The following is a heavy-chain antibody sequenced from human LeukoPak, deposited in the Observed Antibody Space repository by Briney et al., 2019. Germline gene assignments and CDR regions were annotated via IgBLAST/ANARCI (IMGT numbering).Heavy chain of an antibody. CDR2: IYTSGST. V-gene: IGHV4-61*02. CDR3: ARGPYYYDSSGSFDY. J-gene: IGHJ4*02. CDR1: GDSLSSGDFY. D-gene: IGHD3-22*01. Sequence: PSETLSPTCTVSGDSLSSGDFYWSWIPQPPGKGLEWVGRIYTSGSTNYNPSLQSRVTISVDTSKNQFSLKLTSVTAADTAVYYCARGPYYYDSSGSFDYWGQGTLVTVSS.